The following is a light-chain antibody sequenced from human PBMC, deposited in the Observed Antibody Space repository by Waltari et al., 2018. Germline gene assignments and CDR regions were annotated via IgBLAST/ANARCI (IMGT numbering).Light chain of an antibody. Sequence: EIVLTQSPGTLSLSPGERATLFCRASQSVTSSYLAWYLQKPGQAPRLLIYGASSRATGIPDRFSGSGSGTDFTLTISRLEPEDFAVYYCHQYGSSPETFGQGTKLEIK. J-gene: IGKJ1*01. CDR1: QSVTSSY. V-gene: IGKV3-20*01. CDR3: HQYGSSPET. CDR2: GAS.